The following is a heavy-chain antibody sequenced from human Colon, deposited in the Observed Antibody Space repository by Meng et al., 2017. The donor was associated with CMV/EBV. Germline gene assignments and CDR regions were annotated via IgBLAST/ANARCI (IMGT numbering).Heavy chain of an antibody. CDR1: GFTFSSYE. CDR3: TRGRWGP. CDR2: IDSDGTIK. D-gene: IGHD4-23*01. Sequence: LSLTCRTSGFTFSSYEMNWVRQTPEKGLEWVAHIDSDGTIKYYAESVQGRFIISRDNAKDSLYLQMNSLTVDDTALYYCTRGRWGPWGHGTLVTVSS. V-gene: IGHV3-48*03. J-gene: IGHJ5*02.